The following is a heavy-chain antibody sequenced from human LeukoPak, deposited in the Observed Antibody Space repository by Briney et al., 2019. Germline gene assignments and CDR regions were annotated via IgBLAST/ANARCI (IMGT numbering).Heavy chain of an antibody. CDR2: IWYDRTNK. J-gene: IGHJ4*02. CDR3: ARDRLTTVTTFHFDY. CDR1: GFTFSSYP. V-gene: IGHV3-33*08. Sequence: PGGSLRLSCAASGFTFSSYPLHWVRQAPGKGLEWVAVIWYDRTNKYYADSVKGRFTISRDNSKNTLYLQMSSLRAEDTAVYYCARDRLTTVTTFHFDYWGQGTLVTVSS. D-gene: IGHD4-17*01.